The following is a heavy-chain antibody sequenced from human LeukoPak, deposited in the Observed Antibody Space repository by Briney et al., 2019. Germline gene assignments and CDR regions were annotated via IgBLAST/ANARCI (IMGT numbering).Heavy chain of an antibody. CDR1: GFSFSSYS. V-gene: IGHV3-48*01. J-gene: IGHJ4*02. CDR2: ISSSSNTI. Sequence: GGSLRLSCAASGFSFSSYSMNWVRQAPGKGLEWVSYISSSSNTIYYADSVKGRFTISRDNAKNSLYLQMNSLRAEDTAVYYCARGDCSGGSCYLSLTTIDYWGQGTLVTVSS. CDR3: ARGDCSGGSCYLSLTTIDY. D-gene: IGHD2-15*01.